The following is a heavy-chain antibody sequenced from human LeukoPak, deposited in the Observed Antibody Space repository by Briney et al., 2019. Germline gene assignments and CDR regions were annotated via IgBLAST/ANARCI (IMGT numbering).Heavy chain of an antibody. V-gene: IGHV3-21*01. CDR1: GFTFSSYS. CDR3: ARIHSSSWYDRNWFDP. D-gene: IGHD6-13*01. CDR2: ISSSSSYI. J-gene: IGHJ5*02. Sequence: PGGSPRLSCAASGFTFSSYSMNWVRQAPGKGLEWVSSISSSSSYIYYADSVKGRFTISRDNAKNSLYLQMNSLRAEDTAVYYCARIHSSSWYDRNWFDPWGQGTLVTVSS.